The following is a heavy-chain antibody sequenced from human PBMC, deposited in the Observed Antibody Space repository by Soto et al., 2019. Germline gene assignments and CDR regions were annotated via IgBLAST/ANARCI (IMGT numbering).Heavy chain of an antibody. J-gene: IGHJ6*02. CDR3: ARWDHDYGYLDV. CDR2: TYYRSKWYN. D-gene: IGHD4-17*01. V-gene: IGHV6-1*01. Sequence: SQTLSLTCDISRDSVSSNRGAWTWIRQSPSRGLEWLGRTYYRSKWYNEYGLSVKSRITINADTCKNQFSLQLNSVTPEDAAVYYCARWDHDYGYLDVWGLGTTVTVSS. CDR1: RDSVSSNRGA.